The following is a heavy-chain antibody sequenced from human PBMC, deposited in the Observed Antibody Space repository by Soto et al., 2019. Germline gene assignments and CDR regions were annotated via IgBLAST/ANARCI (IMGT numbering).Heavy chain of an antibody. CDR1: GGSFSGYY. Sequence: PSETLSLTCAVYGGSFSGYYWSWIRQPPGKGLEWIGEINHSGSTNYNPSLKSRVTISVDTSKNQFSLKLSSVTAADTAVYYCARVGYCSSTNCYYFDYWGQGTLVTVSS. V-gene: IGHV4-34*01. CDR2: INHSGST. J-gene: IGHJ4*02. D-gene: IGHD2-2*01. CDR3: ARVGYCSSTNCYYFDY.